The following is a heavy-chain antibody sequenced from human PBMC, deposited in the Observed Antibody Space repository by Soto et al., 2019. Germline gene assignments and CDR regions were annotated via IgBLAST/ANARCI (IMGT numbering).Heavy chain of an antibody. J-gene: IGHJ5*02. CDR1: GGSISSGDYS. V-gene: IGHV4-61*08. CDR2: IYYSGST. CDR3: ARSVFP. Sequence: PSETLSLTCAVSGGSISSGDYSWNWIRQPPGKGLEWIGYIYYSGSTNYNPSLKSRVTISVDTSKNQFSLKLSSVTAADTAVYYCARSVFPWGQGTLVTVSS.